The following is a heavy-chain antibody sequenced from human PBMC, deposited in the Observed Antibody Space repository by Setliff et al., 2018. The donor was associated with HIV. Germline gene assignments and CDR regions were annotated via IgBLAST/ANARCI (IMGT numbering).Heavy chain of an antibody. V-gene: IGHV1-18*01. CDR1: GYTFTSYG. CDR2: ISGYNGIT. CDR3: ARIKARDDAFDI. Sequence: ASVKVSCKASGYTFTSYGISWVRQAPGQGPEWMGWISGYNGITKYSQKLQGRVTMTTDTSTSTAYMELRSLRSDDTAVYYCARIKARDDAFDIWGQGTMVTVSS. J-gene: IGHJ3*02.